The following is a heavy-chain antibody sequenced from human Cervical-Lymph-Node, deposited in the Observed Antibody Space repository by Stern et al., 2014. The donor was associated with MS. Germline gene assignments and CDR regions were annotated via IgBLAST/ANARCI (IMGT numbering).Heavy chain of an antibody. J-gene: IGHJ4*02. D-gene: IGHD5-24*01. V-gene: IGHV4-59*01. CDR2: IYYSGST. CDR1: GGSISSYY. Sequence: VHLVESGPGLVKPSETLSLTCTVSGGSISSYYWSWIRQPPGKGLEWIGYIYYSGSTNYNPSLKSRVTISVDTSKNQFSLKLSSVTAADTAVYYCARDGDGYNYLDYWGQGTLVTVSS. CDR3: ARDGDGYNYLDY.